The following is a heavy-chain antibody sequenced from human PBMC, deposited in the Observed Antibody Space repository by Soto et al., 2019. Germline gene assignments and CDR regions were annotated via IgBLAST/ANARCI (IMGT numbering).Heavy chain of an antibody. CDR1: GYSFTSYW. Sequence: PGESLKISCKGSGYSFTSYWIGWVRQMPGKGLEWMGIIYPGDSDTRYSPSFQGQVTISADKSISTAYLQWSSLKASDTAMYYCARPVRSSSSRWALYYGMDVWGQGTTVTVSS. V-gene: IGHV5-51*01. J-gene: IGHJ6*02. CDR2: IYPGDSDT. CDR3: ARPVRSSSSRWALYYGMDV. D-gene: IGHD6-6*01.